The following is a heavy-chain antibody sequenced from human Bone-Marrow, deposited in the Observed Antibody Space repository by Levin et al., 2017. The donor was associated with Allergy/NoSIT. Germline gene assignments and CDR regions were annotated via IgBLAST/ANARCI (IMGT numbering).Heavy chain of an antibody. CDR2: ISSGSSHI. J-gene: IGHJ6*02. CDR1: GLSFSNYD. V-gene: IGHV3-21*06. CDR3: ASWAMFYYDGSDFDYFYYGMDV. D-gene: IGHD3-16*01. Sequence: GGSLRLSCAASGLSFSNYDMNWVRQAPGKGLEWVSSISSGSSHIDYADSVKGRFTISRDNAKNSLYLQMNSLRLEDTAVYFCASWAMFYYDGSDFDYFYYGMDVWGQGATVTFSS.